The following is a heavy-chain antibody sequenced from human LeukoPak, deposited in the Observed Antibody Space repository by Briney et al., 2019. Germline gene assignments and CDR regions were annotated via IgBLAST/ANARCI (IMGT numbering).Heavy chain of an antibody. CDR1: GGTFSSYA. Sequence: ASVKVSCKASGGTFSSYAISWVRQAPGQGLEWMGRIIPILGIANYAQKFQGRVTITADKSTSTAYMELSSLRSEDTAVYYCARDGLSRRGGATLRGYFDYWGQGTLVTVSS. V-gene: IGHV1-69*04. J-gene: IGHJ4*02. CDR2: IIPILGIA. D-gene: IGHD1-26*01. CDR3: ARDGLSRRGGATLRGYFDY.